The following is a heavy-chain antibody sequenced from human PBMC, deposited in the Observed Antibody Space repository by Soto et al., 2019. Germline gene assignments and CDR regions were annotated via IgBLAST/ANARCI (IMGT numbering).Heavy chain of an antibody. CDR2: IYYSGST. CDR1: GGSISSNY. D-gene: IGHD2-8*01. J-gene: IGHJ5*02. CDR3: ARIDPPLMLAWFDP. V-gene: IGHV4-59*01. Sequence: QVPLQESGPGLVKVSETLSLTCTVSGGSISSNYWSWIRQPPGKGLEWIGYIYYSGSTNYNSSLKSRVTISVHTSKNPFSLKLTSVTAADTAVYYCARIDPPLMLAWFDPWGQGTLVTVSS.